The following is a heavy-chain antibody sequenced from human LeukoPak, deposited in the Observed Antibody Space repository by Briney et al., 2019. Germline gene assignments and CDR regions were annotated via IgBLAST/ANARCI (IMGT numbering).Heavy chain of an antibody. CDR1: GFTFSSYG. D-gene: IGHD3-16*01. V-gene: IGHV3-30*02. CDR2: ISYDGSNT. Sequence: GGSLRLSCAASGFTFSSYGMHWVRQAPGKGLEWVTFISYDGSNTYYADSVKGRFTISRDNSKNTLYLQMNSLRAEDTAVYYCARDQSYDRQDYWGQGTLVTVSS. J-gene: IGHJ4*02. CDR3: ARDQSYDRQDY.